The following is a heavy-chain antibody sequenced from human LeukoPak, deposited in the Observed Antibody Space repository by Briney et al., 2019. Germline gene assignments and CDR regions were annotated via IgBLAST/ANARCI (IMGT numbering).Heavy chain of an antibody. D-gene: IGHD2-21*02. V-gene: IGHV3-48*02. J-gene: IGHJ4*02. CDR1: GFTFSSYS. CDR2: ISDSGRST. CDR3: AGGGTYCGGDCYSSGD. Sequence: GGSLRLSCAASGFTFSSYSMHWVRQAPGKGLEWVSYISDSGRSTSYADSVKGRFTISRDNAKNTLYLQMNSLRDEDTAVYYCAGGGTYCGGDCYSSGDWGEGTLLTVS.